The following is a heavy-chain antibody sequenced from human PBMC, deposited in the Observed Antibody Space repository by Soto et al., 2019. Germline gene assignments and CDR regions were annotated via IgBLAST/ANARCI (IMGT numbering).Heavy chain of an antibody. J-gene: IGHJ5*02. V-gene: IGHV4-59*08. CDR2: IHYSGST. Sequence: QVQLQESGPGLVQPSETLSLTCTVSGGSITGYYWSWIRQPPGKGPEWIGNIHYSGSTNYNPSLKIRVTISVDTSKNPFSLRLSSVTAAETAVYYCARHSYYSNPLRFDPWGQGTLVTVSS. CDR1: GGSITGYY. CDR3: ARHSYYSNPLRFDP. D-gene: IGHD4-4*01.